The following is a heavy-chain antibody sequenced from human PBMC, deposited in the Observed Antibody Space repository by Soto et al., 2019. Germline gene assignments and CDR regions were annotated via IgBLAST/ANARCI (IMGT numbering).Heavy chain of an antibody. D-gene: IGHD1-1*01. J-gene: IGHJ6*02. Sequence: GASVKVSCKASGGTFSSYAISWVRQAPGQGLEWMGGIIPIFGTANYAQKFQGRVTITADESTSTAYMELSSLRSGDTAVYYCARELDGSYYYGMDVWGQGTTVTVSS. V-gene: IGHV1-69*13. CDR3: ARELDGSYYYGMDV. CDR1: GGTFSSYA. CDR2: IIPIFGTA.